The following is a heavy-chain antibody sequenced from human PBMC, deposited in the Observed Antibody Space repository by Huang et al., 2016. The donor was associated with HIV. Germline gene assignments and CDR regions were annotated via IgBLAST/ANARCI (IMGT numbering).Heavy chain of an antibody. CDR3: ARGVGNSNRGFDI. CDR2: IIPLHDTK. V-gene: IGHV1-69*13. CDR1: GGTVSSFS. D-gene: IGHD5-18*01. Sequence: QVQLVQSGAEMKKSGSSVKVSCKASGGTVSSFSFTWVRQAPGHGLEWMGGIIPLHDTKDLEQKVRGRVTLTADESTNTAFMELSGLTSQDTAGYYCARGVGNSNRGFDIWGQGTLVTVS. J-gene: IGHJ4*02.